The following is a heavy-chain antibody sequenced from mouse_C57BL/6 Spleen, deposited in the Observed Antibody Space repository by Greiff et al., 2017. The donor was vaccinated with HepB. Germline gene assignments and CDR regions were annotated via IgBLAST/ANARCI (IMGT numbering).Heavy chain of an antibody. V-gene: IGHV2-9-1*01. CDR1: GFSFTSYA. D-gene: IGHD3-2*02. CDR2: IWTGGGT. Sequence: VQGVESGPGLVAPSQSLSITCTVSGFSFTSYAISWVRQPPGKGLEWLVVIWTGGGTNYNSALKSRLSISKDNSKSQVFLKMNSLQTDDTARYYCARRGDSSGYGAMDYWGQGTSVTVSS. J-gene: IGHJ4*01. CDR3: ARRGDSSGYGAMDY.